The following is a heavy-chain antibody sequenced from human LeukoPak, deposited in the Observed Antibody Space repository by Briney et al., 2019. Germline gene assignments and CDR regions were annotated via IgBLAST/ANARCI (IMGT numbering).Heavy chain of an antibody. CDR2: IKSKTDGGTT. CDR1: GFTFSNAW. D-gene: IGHD3-10*01. J-gene: IGHJ4*02. CDR3: TTERLWFGEDYFDY. Sequence: GGSLRLSCAASGFTFSNAWMSWVRQAPGKGLEWVGRIKSKTDGGTTDYAAPVKGRFTISRDDSKNTLYLQMNSLKTEDTAMYYCTTERLWFGEDYFDYWGQGTLVTVSS. V-gene: IGHV3-15*01.